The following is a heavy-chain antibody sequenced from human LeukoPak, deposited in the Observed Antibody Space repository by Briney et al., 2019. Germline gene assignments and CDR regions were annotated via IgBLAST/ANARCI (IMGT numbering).Heavy chain of an antibody. Sequence: GASVKVSCRASGGTFSSYAISWVRQAPGQGLEWMGGIIPIFGTANYAQKFQGRVTITADESTSTAYMELSSLRSEDTAVYYCARENDYGHRDDAYYYGMDVWGQGTTVTVSS. J-gene: IGHJ6*02. CDR2: IIPIFGTA. V-gene: IGHV1-69*13. CDR1: GGTFSSYA. D-gene: IGHD4/OR15-4a*01. CDR3: ARENDYGHRDDAYYYGMDV.